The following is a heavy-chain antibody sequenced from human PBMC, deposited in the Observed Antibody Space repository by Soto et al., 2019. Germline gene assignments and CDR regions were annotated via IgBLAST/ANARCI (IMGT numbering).Heavy chain of an antibody. CDR2: ISAYNGNT. CDR3: ARLSDYGDYVGPEKSYYYYYMDV. V-gene: IGHV1-18*01. D-gene: IGHD4-17*01. J-gene: IGHJ6*03. CDR1: GYTFTSYG. Sequence: ASVKVSCKASGYTFTSYGISWVRQAPGQGLEWMGWISAYNGNTNYAQKLQGRVTMTTDTSTSTVYMELRSLRSDDTAVYYCARLSDYGDYVGPEKSYYYYYMDVWGKGTTVTVSS.